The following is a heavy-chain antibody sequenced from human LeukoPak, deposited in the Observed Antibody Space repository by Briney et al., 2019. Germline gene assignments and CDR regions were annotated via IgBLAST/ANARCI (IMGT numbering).Heavy chain of an antibody. J-gene: IGHJ5*02. CDR1: GFTFTTYW. V-gene: IGHV3-7*01. CDR2: IKQDGSEQ. D-gene: IGHD3-10*01. Sequence: GGSLRLSCAASGFTFTTYWMGWARQAPGKGLEWVANIKQDGSEQYYVDSVKGRFTISRDNAKNSLSLQMNSLRAEDTAVYYCARPLMYYYGSETYFWFDPWGQGTLVTVSS. CDR3: ARPLMYYYGSETYFWFDP.